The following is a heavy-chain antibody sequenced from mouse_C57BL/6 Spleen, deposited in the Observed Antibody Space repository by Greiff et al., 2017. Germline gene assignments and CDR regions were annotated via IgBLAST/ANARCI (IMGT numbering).Heavy chain of an antibody. D-gene: IGHD2-4*01. J-gene: IGHJ4*01. CDR3: ARASDYDYDERVYYAMDY. CDR1: GYTFTSYG. CDR2: IYPRSGNT. Sequence: VQLQQSGAELARPGASVKLSCKASGYTFTSYGISWVKQSTGQGLEWIGEIYPRSGNTYYNEKFKGKATLTADKSSSTAYMELRSLTSEDSAVYFCARASDYDYDERVYYAMDYWGQGTSGTVSS. V-gene: IGHV1-81*01.